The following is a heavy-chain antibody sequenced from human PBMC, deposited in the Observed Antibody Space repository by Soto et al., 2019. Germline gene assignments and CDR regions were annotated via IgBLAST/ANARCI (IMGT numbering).Heavy chain of an antibody. Sequence: EVQMLESGGGLVQPGGSLRLSCAASGFTFSSYAMTWVRQAPGKGLEWVSAISGSGGSTSYANSVKGRLTISRDNPKNTLYLQMNSQRDEDRAVYYCAKAWYGDHYCHYAMDVWGQGTTVTVSS. D-gene: IGHD4-17*01. CDR1: GFTFSSYA. CDR3: AKAWYGDHYCHYAMDV. CDR2: ISGSGGST. J-gene: IGHJ6*02. V-gene: IGHV3-23*01.